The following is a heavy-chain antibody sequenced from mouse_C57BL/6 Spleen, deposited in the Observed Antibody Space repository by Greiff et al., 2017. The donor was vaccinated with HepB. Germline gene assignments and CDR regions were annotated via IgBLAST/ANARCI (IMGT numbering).Heavy chain of an antibody. D-gene: IGHD1-1*01. Sequence: EVMLVESGGGLVKPGGSLKLSCAASGFTFSDYGMHWVRQAPEKGLEWVAYISSGSSTIYYADTVKGRFTISRDNARNTLFLHMTSLRSDDTAMYYCASSYYYCSSFYYAMDYWGQGTTVTVSS. CDR1: GFTFSDYG. CDR2: ISSGSSTI. J-gene: IGHJ4*01. CDR3: ASSYYYCSSFYYAMDY. V-gene: IGHV5-17*01.